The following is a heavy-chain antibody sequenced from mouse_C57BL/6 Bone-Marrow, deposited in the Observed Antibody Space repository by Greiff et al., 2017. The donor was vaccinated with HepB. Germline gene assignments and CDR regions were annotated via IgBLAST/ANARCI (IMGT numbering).Heavy chain of an antibody. Sequence: QVQLQQPGAELVKPGASVKLSCKASGYTFTSYWMQWVKQRPGQGLEWIGEIDPSDSYTNYNQKFKGKATLTVDTSSSTAYMQLSSLTSEDSAVYYCARSLPYGSSYDWYFDVWGTGTTVTVSS. J-gene: IGHJ1*03. V-gene: IGHV1-50*01. D-gene: IGHD1-1*01. CDR3: ARSLPYGSSYDWYFDV. CDR2: IDPSDSYT. CDR1: GYTFTSYW.